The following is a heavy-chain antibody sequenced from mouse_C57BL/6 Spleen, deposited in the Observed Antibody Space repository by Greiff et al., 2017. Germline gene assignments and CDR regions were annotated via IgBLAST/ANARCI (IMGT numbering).Heavy chain of an antibody. CDR2: ISNGGGST. J-gene: IGHJ3*01. CDR1: GFTFSDYY. V-gene: IGHV5-12*01. Sequence: EVQLVASGGGLVQPGGSLKLSCAASGFTFSDYYMYWVRQTPEKRLEWVAYISNGGGSTYYPDTVKGRFTISRDNAKNTLYLQMSRLKSEDTAMYYCASWGFAYWGQGTLVTVSA. CDR3: ASWGFAY. D-gene: IGHD4-1*01.